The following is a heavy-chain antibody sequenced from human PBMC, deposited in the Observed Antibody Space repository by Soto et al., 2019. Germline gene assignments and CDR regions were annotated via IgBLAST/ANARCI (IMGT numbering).Heavy chain of an antibody. J-gene: IGHJ6*02. D-gene: IGHD6-13*01. V-gene: IGHV3-72*01. CDR3: AREYIAAAGILLTHPYGMDV. CDR1: GFTLSDHF. CDR2: TKHKAASYTT. Sequence: GGSLRLSCVASGFTLSDHFMEWVRQAPGKGLEWVGRTKHKAASYTTDYAASVNGRFTISRDDSKNSLYLQMNSLRAEDTAVYYCAREYIAAAGILLTHPYGMDVWGQGTTVTVSS.